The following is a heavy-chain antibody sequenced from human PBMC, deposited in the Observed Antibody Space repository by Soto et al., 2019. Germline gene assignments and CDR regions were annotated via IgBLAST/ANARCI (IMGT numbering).Heavy chain of an antibody. CDR2: TSYDGTNT. V-gene: IGHV3-30-3*01. CDR1: GFMFSAYA. CDR3: ARDPSPYTSGWYGIDF. J-gene: IGHJ4*01. Sequence: GGSLRLSCTASGFMFSAYAMLWVRQAPGKGLEWVAATSYDGTNTYYADSLKGRFTISRDNSKNTLFLQMRSLTADDSAVYYCARDPSPYTSGWYGIDFWGLGTLVTVSS. D-gene: IGHD6-19*01.